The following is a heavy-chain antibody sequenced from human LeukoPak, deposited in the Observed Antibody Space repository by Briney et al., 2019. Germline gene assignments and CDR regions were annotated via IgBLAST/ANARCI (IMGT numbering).Heavy chain of an antibody. V-gene: IGHV3-48*01. Sequence: GGSLRLSCAASGFPFSTYSMNWVRQAPGKGLEWISYITIGSSTIYYADSVKGRFTISRDNSKNTLYLQMNSLRVEDTAVYYCAKGSSDWSGPTGVFDYWGQGTLVTGSS. J-gene: IGHJ4*02. CDR3: AKGSSDWSGPTGVFDY. CDR1: GFPFSTYS. D-gene: IGHD6-19*01. CDR2: ITIGSSTI.